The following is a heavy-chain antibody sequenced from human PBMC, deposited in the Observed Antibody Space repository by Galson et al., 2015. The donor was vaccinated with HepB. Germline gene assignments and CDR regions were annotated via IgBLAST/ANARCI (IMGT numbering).Heavy chain of an antibody. J-gene: IGHJ4*02. D-gene: IGHD1-14*01. CDR2: IYYNGST. CDR1: GGSVTSGRHY. Sequence: ETLSLTCTVSGGSVTSGRHYWTWIRQPPGKGLEWIGYIYYNGSTNYNPSLKSRLTISVDTSKKQFSLKLNSVTAADTALYYCARDGSSGITGVLGYWGQGVLVTVSS. CDR3: ARDGSSGITGVLGY. V-gene: IGHV4-61*01.